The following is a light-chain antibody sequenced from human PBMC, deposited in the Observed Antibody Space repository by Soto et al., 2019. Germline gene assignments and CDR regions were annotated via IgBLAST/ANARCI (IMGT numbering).Light chain of an antibody. CDR1: QYINTR. CDR2: QTS. Sequence: EIVLTHSPATLSFFPCYIVTLSFRSSQYINTRLAWYQHRPGQAPRLLIYQTSIRAAGIPARFSASGSVTDFTLTISRLEPEDFAVYFCQKYGSSPRTFGQGTKVDIK. V-gene: IGKV3-20*01. J-gene: IGKJ1*01. CDR3: QKYGSSPRT.